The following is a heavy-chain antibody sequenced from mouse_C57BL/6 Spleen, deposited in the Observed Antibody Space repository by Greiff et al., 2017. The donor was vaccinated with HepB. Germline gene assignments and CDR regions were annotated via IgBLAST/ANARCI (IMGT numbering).Heavy chain of an antibody. J-gene: IGHJ2*01. CDR3: ARTARSKY. CDR1: GYSITSGYG. CDR2: ISYSGST. D-gene: IGHD1-2*01. V-gene: IGHV3-2*02. Sequence: EVKLQESGPGLVKPSQSLSLTCTVTGYSITSGYGWNWIRQFPGNKLEWMGYISYSGSTNYNPSLKSRISITRDTAKNQFFLQLNSVTTEDTATYYCARTARSKYWSQGTTLTVSS.